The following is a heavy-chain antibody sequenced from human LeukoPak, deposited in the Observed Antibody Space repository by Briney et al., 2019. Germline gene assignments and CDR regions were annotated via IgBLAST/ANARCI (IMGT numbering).Heavy chain of an antibody. V-gene: IGHV4-4*07. J-gene: IGHJ3*02. CDR2: IYTSGST. D-gene: IGHD2-21*02. Sequence: SETLSLTCTVSGGSISSYYWSWIRQPAGKGLEWIGRIYTSGSTYYNPSLKSRVTISVDTSKNQFSLKLSSVTAADTAVYYCARHPDSDDAFDIWGQGTMVTVSS. CDR3: ARHPDSDDAFDI. CDR1: GGSISSYY.